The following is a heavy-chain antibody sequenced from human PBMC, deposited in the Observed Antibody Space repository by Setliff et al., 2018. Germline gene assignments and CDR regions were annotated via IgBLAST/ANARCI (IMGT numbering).Heavy chain of an antibody. D-gene: IGHD3-22*01. V-gene: IGHV1-18*01. CDR1: GYSLNTYG. J-gene: IGHJ6*03. CDR3: ARAGRNSYDSSGYYYDLYYYNYMDV. CDR2: ISGYNGFI. Sequence: GASVKVSCKASGYSLNTYGISWVRQAPGQGLEWMGWISGYNGFIIYAQKFQDRVTITTDESTSTAYMELRSLRSDDTAVYYCARAGRNSYDSSGYYYDLYYYNYMDVWGKGTTVTVSS.